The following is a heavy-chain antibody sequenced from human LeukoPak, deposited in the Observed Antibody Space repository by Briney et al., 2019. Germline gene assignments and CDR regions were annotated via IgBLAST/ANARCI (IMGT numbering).Heavy chain of an antibody. J-gene: IGHJ4*02. Sequence: QAGGSLRLSCAASGFTFSSYWMHWVRQAPGKGLVWVSAISASGGSTYYADSVKGRFTISRDSSKNTLYLQMNSLRAEDTAIYYCAKDRAVTSDSNYVVYWGQGTLVTVSS. CDR1: GFTFSSYW. CDR2: ISASGGST. CDR3: AKDRAVTSDSNYVVY. V-gene: IGHV3-23*01. D-gene: IGHD3-3*01.